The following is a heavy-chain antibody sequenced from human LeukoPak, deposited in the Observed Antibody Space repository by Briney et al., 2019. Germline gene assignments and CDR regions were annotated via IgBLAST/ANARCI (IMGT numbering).Heavy chain of an antibody. CDR3: ARGRDAYNFGGWGAFTF. V-gene: IGHV4-61*01. D-gene: IGHD5-24*01. J-gene: IGHJ3*01. CDR1: GVSVSSGSYY. CDR2: IYYSGST. Sequence: ASETLSLTCTVSGVSVSSGSYYWSWIRQPPGKELEWIGYIYYSGSTNYNPSLSSRVTISVDTSKNQFSLRLSSMTAADTAVYYCARGRDAYNFGGWGAFTFWGQGTMVTVSS.